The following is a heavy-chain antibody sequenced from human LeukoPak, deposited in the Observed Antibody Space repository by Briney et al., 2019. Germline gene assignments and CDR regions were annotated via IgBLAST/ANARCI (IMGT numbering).Heavy chain of an antibody. CDR2: VNHSGST. CDR3: ARHPGAFEI. CDR1: GGSFSDYH. J-gene: IGHJ3*02. Sequence: SETLSLTCAVYGGSFSDYHWSWIRQPPGKGLEWIGEVNHSGSTKYNPYLKSRVTISVDTSKNQFSLKLSSVTAADTAVYYCARHPGAFEIWGQGTMVTVSS. V-gene: IGHV4-34*01.